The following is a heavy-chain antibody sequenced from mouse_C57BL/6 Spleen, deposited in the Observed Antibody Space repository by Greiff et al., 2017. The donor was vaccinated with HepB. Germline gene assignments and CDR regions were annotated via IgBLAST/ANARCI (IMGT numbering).Heavy chain of an antibody. CDR3: ALLIYYYGSSPEDFDV. CDR1: GYTFTSYG. V-gene: IGHV1-81*01. D-gene: IGHD1-1*01. J-gene: IGHJ1*03. Sequence: QVQLQQSGAELARPGASVKLSCKASGYTFTSYGISWVKQRTGQGLEWIGEIYPRSGNTYYNEKFKGKATLTADKSSSTAYMELRSLTSEDSAVYFCALLIYYYGSSPEDFDVWGTGTTVTVSS. CDR2: IYPRSGNT.